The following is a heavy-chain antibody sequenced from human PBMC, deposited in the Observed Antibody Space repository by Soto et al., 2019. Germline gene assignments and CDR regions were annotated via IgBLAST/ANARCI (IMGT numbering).Heavy chain of an antibody. J-gene: IGHJ5*02. Sequence: PSETLSLTCAVSGGSISSGGYSWSWIRQPPGKGLEWIGYIYHSGSTYYNPSLKSRVTISVDSSKNQFSLKLSSVTAADTAVYYCARAGTAMVYGWFDPWGQGTLVTVSS. CDR1: GGSISSGGYS. CDR2: IYHSGST. CDR3: ARAGTAMVYGWFDP. D-gene: IGHD5-18*01. V-gene: IGHV4-30-2*01.